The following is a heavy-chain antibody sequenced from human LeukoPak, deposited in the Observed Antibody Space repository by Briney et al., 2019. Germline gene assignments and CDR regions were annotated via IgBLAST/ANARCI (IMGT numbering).Heavy chain of an antibody. V-gene: IGHV4-39*01. Sequence: SETLSLTCTVSGGSISSSGYYWGWIRQPPGKGLEWIGSIYYSASTYYNPSLKSRATISVDTSKNQFSLKLSSVTAADTAVYYCARRRGYYYDGSGSSGGYYFDYWGQGTLVTVSS. J-gene: IGHJ4*02. CDR3: ARRRGYYYDGSGSSGGYYFDY. D-gene: IGHD3-22*01. CDR2: IYYSAST. CDR1: GGSISSSGYY.